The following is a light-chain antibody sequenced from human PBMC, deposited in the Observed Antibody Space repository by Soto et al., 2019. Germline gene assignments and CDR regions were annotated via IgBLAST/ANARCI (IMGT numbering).Light chain of an antibody. Sequence: IVLTQSPATLSLSPGERATLSCRASQSVGNSLAWYQERPGQAPRLLIYDASNRATGIPPRFSGSGSGTEFTLTISSLQSEDFAVYYCQQYNNWPPLTFGGGTKVDIK. CDR3: QQYNNWPPLT. CDR1: QSVGNS. V-gene: IGKV3-11*01. J-gene: IGKJ4*01. CDR2: DAS.